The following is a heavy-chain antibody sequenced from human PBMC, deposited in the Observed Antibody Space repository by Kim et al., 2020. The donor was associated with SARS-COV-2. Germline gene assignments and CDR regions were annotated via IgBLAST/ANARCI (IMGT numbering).Heavy chain of an antibody. CDR1: GGSFSGYY. CDR2: INHSGST. D-gene: IGHD3-9*01. CDR3: ARQRLLRYFDWSYPGGDY. J-gene: IGHJ4*02. Sequence: SETLSLTCAVYGGSFSGYYWSWIRQPPGKGLEWIGEINHSGSTNYNPSLKSRVTISVDTSKNQFSLKLSSVTAADTAVYYCARQRLLRYFDWSYPGGDYWGQGTLVTVSS. V-gene: IGHV4-34*01.